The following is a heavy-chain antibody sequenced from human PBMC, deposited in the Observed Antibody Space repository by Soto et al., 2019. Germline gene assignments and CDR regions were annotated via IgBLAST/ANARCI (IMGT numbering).Heavy chain of an antibody. Sequence: SVKVSCKASGGTFSSYAISWVRQAPGQGLEWMGGIIPIFGTANYAQKFQGRVTITADESTSTAYMELSSLRSEDTAAYYCARMEGGAVAGTVQTVDVGMDVWGQGTTVTVSS. D-gene: IGHD6-19*01. CDR3: ARMEGGAVAGTVQTVDVGMDV. V-gene: IGHV1-69*13. J-gene: IGHJ6*02. CDR2: IIPIFGTA. CDR1: GGTFSSYA.